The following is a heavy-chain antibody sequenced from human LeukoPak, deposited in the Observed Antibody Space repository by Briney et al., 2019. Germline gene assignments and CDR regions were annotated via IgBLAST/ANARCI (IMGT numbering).Heavy chain of an antibody. CDR1: GGSISSYY. CDR2: IYYSGST. Sequence: PSETLSLTCTVSGGSISSYYWSWIRQPPGKGLEWIGYIYYSGSTNYNPSLKSRVTISVDTSKNQFSLKLSSVTAADTAVYYCARDMGATHSDYWGQGTLVTVSS. D-gene: IGHD1-26*01. J-gene: IGHJ4*02. V-gene: IGHV4-59*01. CDR3: ARDMGATHSDY.